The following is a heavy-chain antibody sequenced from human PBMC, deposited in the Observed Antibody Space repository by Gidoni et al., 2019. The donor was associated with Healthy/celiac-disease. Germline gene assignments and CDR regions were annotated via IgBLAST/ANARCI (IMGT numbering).Heavy chain of an antibody. CDR2: IIPILGIA. V-gene: IGHV1-69*02. CDR1: GCTFSSYT. CDR3: ARAPPSGYEIVTGYDSPDWYFDL. J-gene: IGHJ2*01. Sequence: QVHLVQSGAAVKKPGSSVKVSCKASGCTFSSYTISWVRQAPGQGLEWMGRIIPILGIANYAQKFQGRVTITADKSTSTAYMELSSLRSEDTAVDYCARAPPSGYEIVTGYDSPDWYFDLWGRGTLVTVSS. D-gene: IGHD3-9*01.